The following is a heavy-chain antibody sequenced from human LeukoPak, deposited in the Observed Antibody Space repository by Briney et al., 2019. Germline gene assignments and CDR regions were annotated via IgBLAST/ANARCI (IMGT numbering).Heavy chain of an antibody. CDR1: GFTFSSYS. Sequence: GGSLRLSCAASGFTFSSYSMNWVRKAPGKGLGWVSYISSSSSTIYYADSVKGRFTISRDNAKNSLYLQMNSLRAEDTAVYCCARVTQLDYWGQGTLVTVSS. J-gene: IGHJ4*02. CDR3: ARVTQLDY. D-gene: IGHD4-23*01. CDR2: ISSSSSTI. V-gene: IGHV3-48*01.